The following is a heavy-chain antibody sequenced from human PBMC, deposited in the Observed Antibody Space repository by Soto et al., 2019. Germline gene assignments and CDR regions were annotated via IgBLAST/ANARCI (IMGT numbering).Heavy chain of an antibody. Sequence: EVQLVESGGGLVQPGGSLSLSCGASGFTLSDYYMDWVRQAPGKGLEWAGRSRNKANRYTTEYAASVRGRFSISRDDVKNLVFLQMNSLTIEDTAVYYCVRVTRDHRNEWQKFDYWGQGTLVTVSS. CDR3: VRVTRDHRNEWQKFDY. D-gene: IGHD3-3*01. CDR1: GFTLSDYY. J-gene: IGHJ4*02. V-gene: IGHV3-72*01. CDR2: SRNKANRYTT.